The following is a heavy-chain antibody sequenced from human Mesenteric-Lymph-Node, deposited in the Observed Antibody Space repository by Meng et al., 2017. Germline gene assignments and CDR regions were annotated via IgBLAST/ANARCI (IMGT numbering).Heavy chain of an antibody. CDR1: GFSFNSYA. D-gene: IGHD3-22*01. J-gene: IGHJ4*02. V-gene: IGHV3-23*01. Sequence: GESLKISCAASGFSFNSYAMAWVRQAPGKGLEWVSSISGSGGNTYYAVSVRGRFTVARDNSKNTLYLQMNSLRAEDTAVYYCAKPYYYDSSGYPDYWGQGTLVTVSS. CDR2: ISGSGGNT. CDR3: AKPYYYDSSGYPDY.